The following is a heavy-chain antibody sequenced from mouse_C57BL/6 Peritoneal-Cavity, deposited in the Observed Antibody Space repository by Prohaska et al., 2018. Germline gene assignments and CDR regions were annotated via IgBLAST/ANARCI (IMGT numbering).Heavy chain of an antibody. CDR2: IKSDGSAI. J-gene: IGHJ1*03. V-gene: IGHV11-2*01. CDR1: GFTFSGFW. Sequence: EVQLLETGGGLVQPGGSRGLSCEGSGFTFSGFWMSWVRQTPGKTMEWIGDIKSDGSAINYAPSIKDRFTIFRDNDKSTLYLQMSNVRSEDTATYFCMRYHDGYWYFDVWGTGTTVTVSS. CDR3: MRYHDGYWYFDV. D-gene: IGHD2-12*01.